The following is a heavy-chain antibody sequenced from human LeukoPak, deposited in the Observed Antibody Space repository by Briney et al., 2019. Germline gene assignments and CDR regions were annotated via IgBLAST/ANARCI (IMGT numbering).Heavy chain of an antibody. CDR1: GFTFSSYA. CDR2: ISSNGGST. V-gene: IGHV3-64*04. J-gene: IGHJ4*02. D-gene: IGHD3-3*01. Sequence: SGGSLRLSCSASGFTFSSYAMHWVRQAPGKGLEYVSAISSNGGSTYYADSVKGRFTISRDNSKNTLYLQMDSLRAEDTAVYYCARDRAWNYFDYWGQGTLVTVSS. CDR3: ARDRAWNYFDY.